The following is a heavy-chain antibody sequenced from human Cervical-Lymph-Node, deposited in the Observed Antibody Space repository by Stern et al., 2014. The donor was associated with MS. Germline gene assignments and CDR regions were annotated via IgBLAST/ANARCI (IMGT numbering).Heavy chain of an antibody. CDR1: GGTFSSYA. V-gene: IGHV1-69*01. D-gene: IGHD5-12*01. CDR3: ARGIVATIHTF. J-gene: IGHJ4*02. CDR2: ISPILGTA. Sequence: VQLVQSGAEVKKPGSSVKVSYKASGGTFSSYAITWVRQAPGQGLEWMGGISPILGTANYAQKFQGRVTITADESTRTAYMELSSLRSEDTAVYYCARGIVATIHTFWGQGTLVTVSS.